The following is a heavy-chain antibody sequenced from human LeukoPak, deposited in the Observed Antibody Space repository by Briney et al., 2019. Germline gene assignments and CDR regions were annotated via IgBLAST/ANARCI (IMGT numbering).Heavy chain of an antibody. CDR2: IYCSGST. J-gene: IGHJ4*02. CDR1: GFSISSSSYY. D-gene: IGHD6-13*01. Sequence: SETLSLTCTVSGFSISSSSYYWGWLRQPPGKGLEWIGNIYCSGSTYYNPSLKSRVTISVDTSKNQFSLKLSSVTAADTAVYYCARDRGPAAGYLIDYWGQGTLVTVSP. CDR3: ARDRGPAAGYLIDY. V-gene: IGHV4-39*07.